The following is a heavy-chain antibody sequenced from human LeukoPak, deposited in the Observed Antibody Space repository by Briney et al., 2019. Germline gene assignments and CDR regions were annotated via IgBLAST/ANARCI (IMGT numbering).Heavy chain of an antibody. CDR3: ARWAPQRAKDYYGMDV. CDR2: INHSGST. Sequence: SETLSLTCAVYGGSFSGYYWSWIRQPPGKGLEWIGEINHSGSTNYNPSLKSRVTISVDTSKNQFSLKLSSVTAADTAVYYCARWAPQRAKDYYGMDVWGQGTTVTVSS. D-gene: IGHD4/OR15-4a*01. CDR1: GGSFSGYY. J-gene: IGHJ6*02. V-gene: IGHV4-34*01.